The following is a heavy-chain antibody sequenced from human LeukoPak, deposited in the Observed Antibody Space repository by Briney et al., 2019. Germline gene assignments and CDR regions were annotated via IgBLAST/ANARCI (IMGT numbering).Heavy chain of an antibody. Sequence: GGSLRLSCAASTFTFSNYWMSWVRQAPGKGLEWVANIKQDGSEKYYVDSVKGRFTISRDNAKTSLYLQMNSLRAEDTAVYYCAKEMTTVTTAYDYWGQGTLVTVSS. CDR1: TFTFSNYW. CDR2: IKQDGSEK. CDR3: AKEMTTVTTAYDY. J-gene: IGHJ4*02. D-gene: IGHD4-17*01. V-gene: IGHV3-7*03.